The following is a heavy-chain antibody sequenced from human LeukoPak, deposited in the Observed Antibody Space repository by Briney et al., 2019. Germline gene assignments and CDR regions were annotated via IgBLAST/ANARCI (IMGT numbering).Heavy chain of an antibody. CDR1: GGSISSSSYY. D-gene: IGHD6-13*01. CDR2: IYYRGST. V-gene: IGHV4-39*01. J-gene: IGHJ4*02. CDR3: ATPGGYSSSWYFDY. Sequence: SETLSLTCTVSGGSISSSSYYWGWVRQPPGKGLEWLGSIYYRGSTYYNPSLKSRVTISVDTSKNQFSLKLSSVTAADTAVYYCATPGGYSSSWYFDYWGQGTLVTVSS.